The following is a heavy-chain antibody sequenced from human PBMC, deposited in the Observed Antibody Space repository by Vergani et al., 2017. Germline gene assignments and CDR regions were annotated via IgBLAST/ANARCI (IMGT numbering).Heavy chain of an antibody. CDR3: ARGVATVSGFGEPHYYYMDV. V-gene: IGHV4-34*01. J-gene: IGHJ6*03. CDR2: INHSGST. Sequence: QVQLQQWGAGLLKPSETLSLTCAVYGGSFSRYYWSWIRQPPGKGLEWIGEINHSGSTNYNPSLKSRVTISVDTSKNQFSLELSSVTAADTAVYYCARGVATVSGFGEPHYYYMDVWGRGTTVTVSS. D-gene: IGHD3-10*01. CDR1: GGSFSRYY.